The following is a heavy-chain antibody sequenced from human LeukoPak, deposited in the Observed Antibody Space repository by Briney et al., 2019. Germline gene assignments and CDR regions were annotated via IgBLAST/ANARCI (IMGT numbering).Heavy chain of an antibody. J-gene: IGHJ4*02. CDR1: GYTFTSYY. CDR2: IDPSGGST. D-gene: IGHD3-22*01. V-gene: IGHV1-46*01. Sequence: ASVKVSCKASGYTFTSYYMHWVRQAPGQGLEWMGIIDPSGGSTSYAQKFQGRVTMTRDTSTSTVYMELSSLRSEDTAVYYCATVPIPPTPRYYYDRVYFDYWGQGTLVTVSS. CDR3: ATVPIPPTPRYYYDRVYFDY.